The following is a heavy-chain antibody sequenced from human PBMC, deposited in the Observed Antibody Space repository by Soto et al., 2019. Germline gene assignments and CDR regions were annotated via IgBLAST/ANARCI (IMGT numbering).Heavy chain of an antibody. CDR3: ARDGGAGTIVAGSQDKYSYHGMDV. CDR1: GFTVSGNS. Sequence: EVQLVDSGGSLIQPGGFLRLSCGASGFTVSGNSINWVRQAPGKGLGWVSYIFLDGSTYYADSVRGRFSISRDTSKNPLFLQMNNLRAEDTALYYCARDGGAGTIVAGSQDKYSYHGMDVWGQGTTVTVSS. CDR2: IFLDGST. D-gene: IGHD6-19*01. V-gene: IGHV3-53*01. J-gene: IGHJ6*02.